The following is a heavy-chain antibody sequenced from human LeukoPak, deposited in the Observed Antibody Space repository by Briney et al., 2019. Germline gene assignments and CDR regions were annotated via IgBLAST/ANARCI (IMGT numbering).Heavy chain of an antibody. V-gene: IGHV4-30-2*01. Sequence: SQTLSLTCTVSGGSISSGGYYWSWIRQPPGKGLEWIGYIYHSGSTYYNPSLKSRVTISVDRSKNQFSLKLSSVTAADTAVYYCARVRGYSSSEYFQHWGQGTLVTVSS. CDR3: ARVRGYSSSEYFQH. J-gene: IGHJ1*01. CDR2: IYHSGST. D-gene: IGHD6-13*01. CDR1: GGSISSGGYY.